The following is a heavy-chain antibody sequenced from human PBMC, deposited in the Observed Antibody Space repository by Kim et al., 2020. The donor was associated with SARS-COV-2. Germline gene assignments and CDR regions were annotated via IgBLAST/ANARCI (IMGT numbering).Heavy chain of an antibody. J-gene: IGHJ5*01. CDR2: ISHSGNT. CDR1: GGSFSGYY. V-gene: IGHV4-34*01. CDR3: ARESRSDDTGYYNLYS. Sequence: SETLSLTCAVYGGSFSGYYWSWIRQPPGKGLEWIGEISHSGNTNYNPSLKCRVTVSLDTSNNQFSLNLNSVTAADTSVYYCARESRSDDTGYYNLYSWG. D-gene: IGHD3-9*01.